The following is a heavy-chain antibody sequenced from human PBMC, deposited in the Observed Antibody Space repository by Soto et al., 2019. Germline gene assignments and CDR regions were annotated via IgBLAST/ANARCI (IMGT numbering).Heavy chain of an antibody. V-gene: IGHV3-48*02. D-gene: IGHD3-22*01. Sequence: EVQLVESGGGLVQPGGSLRLSCAASGFTFSSYSMNWVRQAPGKGLEWVSYISSGSSTIYYADSVKGRFTISRDNDKNSLYLQMNSLRDEDTAVYYCARDLDYYDSSGQRDYWGQGTLVTVSS. CDR3: ARDLDYYDSSGQRDY. J-gene: IGHJ4*02. CDR2: ISSGSSTI. CDR1: GFTFSSYS.